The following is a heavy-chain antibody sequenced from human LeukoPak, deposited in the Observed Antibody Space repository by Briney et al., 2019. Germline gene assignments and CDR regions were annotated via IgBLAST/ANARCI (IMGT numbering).Heavy chain of an antibody. CDR2: IYYSGST. V-gene: IGHV4-59*01. D-gene: IGHD4-17*01. J-gene: IGHJ4*02. CDR3: ATSDYGDYGPFDY. CDR1: GGSISSYY. Sequence: SETLSLTCTVSGGSISSYYWSWIRQPPGKGLEWIGYIYYSGSTNYNPSLKSRVTISVDTSKNLFSLKLSSVTAADTAVYYCATSDYGDYGPFDYWGQGTLVTVSS.